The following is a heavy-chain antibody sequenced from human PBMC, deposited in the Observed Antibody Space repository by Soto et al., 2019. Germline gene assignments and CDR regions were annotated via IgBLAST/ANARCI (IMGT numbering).Heavy chain of an antibody. CDR2: ISGYNGDI. J-gene: IGHJ4*02. V-gene: IGHV1-18*01. Sequence: QAQMVQSGAEVKKPGASVKVSCRTSGYTFTTYGVSWVRQAPGQGREWMGWISGYNGDITYAERLQGRLTMTTDTSTSTDGMELRSLRNEDTALYHCAQDVGLLRLGSTTSWCMAAWGQGTLVTVSS. D-gene: IGHD2-2*01. CDR1: GYTFTTYG. CDR3: AQDVGLLRLGSTTSWCMAA.